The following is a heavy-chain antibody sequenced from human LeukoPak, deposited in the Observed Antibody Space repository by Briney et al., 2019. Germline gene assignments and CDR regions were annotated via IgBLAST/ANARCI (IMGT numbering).Heavy chain of an antibody. J-gene: IGHJ4*02. Sequence: ASVKVSCKASGYXFTSYYMHWVRQAPGQGREWMGIISPSGGSTSYAQKFQDRVTMTRDTSTSTVYMELSSLRSEDTAVYYCARSLLHCGGDCYSFDYWGQGTLVTVSS. V-gene: IGHV1-46*01. CDR1: GYXFTSYY. D-gene: IGHD2-21*02. CDR3: ARSLLHCGGDCYSFDY. CDR2: ISPSGGST.